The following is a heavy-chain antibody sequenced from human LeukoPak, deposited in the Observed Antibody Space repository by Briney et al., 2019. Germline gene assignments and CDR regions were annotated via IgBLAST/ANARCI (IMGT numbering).Heavy chain of an antibody. J-gene: IGHJ4*02. CDR2: INHSGST. V-gene: IGHV4-34*01. CDR3: ARGPALPKPKRFDY. Sequence: SETLSLTCAVYGRSFSGYYWSWIRQPPGKGLEWIGEINHSGSTNYNPSLKSRVTISVDTSKNQFSLKLSSVTAADTAVYYCARGPALPKPKRFDYWGQGTLVTVSS. CDR1: GRSFSGYY.